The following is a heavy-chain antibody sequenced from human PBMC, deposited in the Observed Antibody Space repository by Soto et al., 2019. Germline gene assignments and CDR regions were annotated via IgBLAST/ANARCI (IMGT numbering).Heavy chain of an antibody. V-gene: IGHV3-23*01. J-gene: IGHJ4*02. Sequence: GGSLRLSCAASGFTFSKYAMNWVRQAPGKGLEWVSTISASARNTYYADSVKGRFTISRDNSRNMLYMQMNSLRAEDTAVYFCAKEMDDFYDSSHTLDSWGPGTIVTV. CDR3: AKEMDDFYDSSHTLDS. CDR1: GFTFSKYA. D-gene: IGHD3-22*01. CDR2: ISASARNT.